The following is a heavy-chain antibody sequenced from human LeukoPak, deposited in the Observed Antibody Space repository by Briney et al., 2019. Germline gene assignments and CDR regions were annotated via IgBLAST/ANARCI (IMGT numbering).Heavy chain of an antibody. J-gene: IGHJ3*02. CDR3: AAGAAAGPDAFDI. Sequence: ASVKVSFKASGYTFTGYYMHWVRQAPGQGLEWMGWISAYNGNTNYAQKLQGRVTMTTDTSTSTAYMELRSLRSDDTAVYYCAAGAAAGPDAFDIWGQGTMVTVSS. CDR1: GYTFTGYY. CDR2: ISAYNGNT. D-gene: IGHD6-13*01. V-gene: IGHV1-18*04.